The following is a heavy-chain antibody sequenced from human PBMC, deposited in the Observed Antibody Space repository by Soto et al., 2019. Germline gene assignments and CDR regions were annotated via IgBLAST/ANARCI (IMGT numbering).Heavy chain of an antibody. CDR1: GFALSSYS. V-gene: IGHV3-64D*06. CDR3: VKDLHTMPDC. Sequence: PGGSLRLSCLVSGFALSSYSMYWVRRAPGKGLEYVSALGSDGTGTYYADSVKGRFSISRDTSKNTLFLQMSSLRPEDTALYYCVKDLHTMPDCWGQGTLVTVSS. J-gene: IGHJ4*02. D-gene: IGHD2-2*01. CDR2: LGSDGTGT.